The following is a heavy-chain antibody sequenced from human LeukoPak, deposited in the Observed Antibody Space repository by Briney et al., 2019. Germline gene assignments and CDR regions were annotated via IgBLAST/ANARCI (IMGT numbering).Heavy chain of an antibody. V-gene: IGHV3-23*01. D-gene: IGHD3-10*01. CDR2: ISGSGGST. CDR1: GFTFSSYA. J-gene: IGHJ4*02. Sequence: PGGSLRLSCAASGFTFSSYAMSWVRQAPGKGLEWVSAISGSGGSTYYADSVKGRFTISRDNSKNTVYLQMNSLRAEDTAVYYCAKDPTGESDYFDYWGQGTLVTVSS. CDR3: AKDPTGESDYFDY.